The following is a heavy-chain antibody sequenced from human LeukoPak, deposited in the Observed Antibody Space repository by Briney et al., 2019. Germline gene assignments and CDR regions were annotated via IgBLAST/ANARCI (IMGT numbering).Heavy chain of an antibody. J-gene: IGHJ4*02. CDR1: GYTLTELS. CDR2: FEPEDGET. V-gene: IGHV1-24*01. D-gene: IGHD3-22*01. Sequence: ASVKVSCKVSGYTLTELSMHWVRQAPGKGLEWMGGFEPEDGETIYAQKFQGRVTMTEDTSTDTAYMELSSLRSEDTAVYYCATLRDSSGYYSEDFDYWGQGTLVTVSS. CDR3: ATLRDSSGYYSEDFDY.